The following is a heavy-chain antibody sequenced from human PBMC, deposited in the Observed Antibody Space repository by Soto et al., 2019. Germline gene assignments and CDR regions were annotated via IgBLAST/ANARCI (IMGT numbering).Heavy chain of an antibody. CDR3: ARGASFNGYSYGHYFDY. D-gene: IGHD5-18*01. V-gene: IGHV3-33*01. J-gene: IGHJ4*02. CDR1: GFTFSSYG. CDR2: IWYDGSNK. Sequence: PGGSLRLSCAASGFTFSSYGMHWVRQAPGKGLEWVAVIWYDGSNKYYADSVKGRFTISRDNSKNTLYLQMNSLRAEDTAVYYCARGASFNGYSYGHYFDYWGQGTLVTVSS.